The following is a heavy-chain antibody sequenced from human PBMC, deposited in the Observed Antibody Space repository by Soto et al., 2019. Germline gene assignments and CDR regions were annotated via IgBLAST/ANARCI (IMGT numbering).Heavy chain of an antibody. J-gene: IGHJ5*02. V-gene: IGHV1-18*04. CDR3: ARDTNMGYCSGGSCSWFDP. D-gene: IGHD2-15*01. Sequence: ASVKVSCKASGYTFTTYGVAWVRQAPGQGLEWLGWISGYTSKTSYTQKLQGRVTLTADTSTSTAYMELRSLRPDDTAVYYCARDTNMGYCSGGSCSWFDPWGQGTLVTVSS. CDR1: GYTFTTYG. CDR2: ISGYTSKT.